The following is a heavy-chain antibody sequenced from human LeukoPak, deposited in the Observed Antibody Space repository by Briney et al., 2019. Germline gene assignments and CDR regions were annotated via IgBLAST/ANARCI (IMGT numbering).Heavy chain of an antibody. Sequence: PSETLSLTCTVSGGSISSYYWSWIRQPAGKGLEWIGRIYTSGSTNYNPSLKSRVTMSVDTSKNQFSLKLSSVTAADTAVYYCARAPRTGIVGNWFDPWGQGTLVTVSS. D-gene: IGHD1-26*01. CDR2: IYTSGST. CDR1: GGSISSYY. CDR3: ARAPRTGIVGNWFDP. V-gene: IGHV4-4*07. J-gene: IGHJ5*02.